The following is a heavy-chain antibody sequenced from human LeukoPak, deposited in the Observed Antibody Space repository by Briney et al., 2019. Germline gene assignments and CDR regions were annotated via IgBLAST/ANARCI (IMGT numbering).Heavy chain of an antibody. CDR1: GGAFSSYA. CDR3: ARASIVVVPAAAYYYYYMDV. V-gene: IGHV1-69*05. D-gene: IGHD2-2*01. CDR2: IIPIFGTA. Sequence: SVKVSCKASGGAFSSYAISWVRQAPGQGLEWMGRIIPIFGTANYAQKFQGRVTITTDESTSTAYMELSSLRSEDTAVYYCARASIVVVPAAAYYYYYMDVWGKGTTVTVSS. J-gene: IGHJ6*03.